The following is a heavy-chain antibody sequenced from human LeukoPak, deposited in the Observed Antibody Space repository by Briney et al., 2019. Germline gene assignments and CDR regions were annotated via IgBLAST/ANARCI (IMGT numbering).Heavy chain of an antibody. D-gene: IGHD4-17*01. CDR3: AKTTTVTTGFDP. CDR1: GFTFSSYS. V-gene: IGHV3-21*01. Sequence: PGGSLRLSCAASGFTFSSYSMNWVRQAPGKGLEWVSSISSSSSYIYYADSVKGRFTISRDNAKNSLYLQMNSLRAEDTAVYYCAKTTTVTTGFDPWGQGTLVTVSS. J-gene: IGHJ5*02. CDR2: ISSSSSYI.